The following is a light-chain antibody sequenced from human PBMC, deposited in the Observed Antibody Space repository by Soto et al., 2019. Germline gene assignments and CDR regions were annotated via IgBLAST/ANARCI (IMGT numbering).Light chain of an antibody. CDR3: SSFTRSSTKV. CDR2: DVS. Sequence: QSVLTQPASVSGSPGQSITISCTGTSSVVGGYNCVSWYQQHPGKAPKLMIYDVSNRPSGVSHRFSGSKSGNTASLTISGLHAEDEADYYCSSFTRSSTKVFGTGTKVTVL. CDR1: SSVVGGYNC. J-gene: IGLJ1*01. V-gene: IGLV2-14*01.